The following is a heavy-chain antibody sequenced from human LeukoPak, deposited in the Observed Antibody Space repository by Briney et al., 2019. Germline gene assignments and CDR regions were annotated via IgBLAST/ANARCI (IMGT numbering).Heavy chain of an antibody. V-gene: IGHV4-34*01. CDR1: GGSFSGYY. CDR3: ARGSHYGDNPWSDP. D-gene: IGHD4-17*01. J-gene: IGHJ5*02. CDR2: INHSGST. Sequence: SETLSLTCAVYGGSFSGYYWSWIRQPPGKGLEWIGEINHSGSTNYNPSLKSRVTISVDTSKNQFSLKLSSVTAADTAVYYCARGSHYGDNPWSDPWGQGTLVTVSS.